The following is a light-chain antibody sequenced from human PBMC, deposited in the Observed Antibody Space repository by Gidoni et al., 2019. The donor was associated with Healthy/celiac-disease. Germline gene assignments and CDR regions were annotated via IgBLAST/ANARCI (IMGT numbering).Light chain of an antibody. Sequence: QSVLTQPPSASGNPGQRVTISCSGSSSNIGSNYVYWYQQLPGTAPKLLIYRNNPRPSGVPDRFSGSKAGTSASLAISGLRSEDEADYYCAAWDDSLSGRVFGGGTKLTVL. J-gene: IGLJ3*02. CDR3: AAWDDSLSGRV. V-gene: IGLV1-47*01. CDR2: RNN. CDR1: SSNIGSNY.